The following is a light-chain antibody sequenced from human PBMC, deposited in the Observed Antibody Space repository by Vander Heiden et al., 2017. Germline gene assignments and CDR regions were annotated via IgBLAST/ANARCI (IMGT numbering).Light chain of an antibody. CDR3: WL. V-gene: IGKV1-5*01. CDR1: QSISSW. J-gene: IGKJ4*02. CDR2: EAS. Sequence: DIQMTQSPSTLSASVGDRVTITCRATQSISSWLAWYQQKLVNAPKRMIDEASSGESGVASTFSATATGTEFKLAVGSHHPDTVATEDCWLFGRGTK.